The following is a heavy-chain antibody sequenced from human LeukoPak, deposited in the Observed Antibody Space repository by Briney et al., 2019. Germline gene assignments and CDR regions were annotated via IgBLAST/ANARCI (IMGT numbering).Heavy chain of an antibody. D-gene: IGHD2-21*02. V-gene: IGHV3-23*01. Sequence: GGSLRLSCAASGFTFSTYAMSWVRQAPGKGLEWVSSISGSDSSTYYADSVKGRFTISRDNSKNTLYLQMNSLRAEDTAVYYCAKDLYHIVVVTLDYWGQGTLVTVSS. CDR2: ISGSDSST. CDR1: GFTFSTYA. J-gene: IGHJ4*02. CDR3: AKDLYHIVVVTLDY.